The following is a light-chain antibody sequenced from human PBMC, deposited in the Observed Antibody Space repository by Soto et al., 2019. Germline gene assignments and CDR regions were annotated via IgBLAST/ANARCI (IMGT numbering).Light chain of an antibody. J-gene: IGKJ5*01. CDR2: QAS. Sequence: DVVLTQSPLSLPVTLGQPSSISCSSRQSLVSTDGYTFLSWFQQRPGQSPRRLIYQASNRDSGVPDRFSGSGSGTIFTLKISRVEAEDVGLYYCMQTTQWPHTFGQGTRLEIK. V-gene: IGKV2-30*01. CDR3: MQTTQWPHT. CDR1: QSLVSTDGYTF.